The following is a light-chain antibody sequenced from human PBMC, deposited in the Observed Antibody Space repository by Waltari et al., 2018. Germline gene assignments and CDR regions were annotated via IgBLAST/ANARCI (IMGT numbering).Light chain of an antibody. Sequence: QSALTQPASVSGSPGQSITISCTGTSSDVGSYDLFSWYQQQPGKAPKLMSYEVYKRPSWVSSRFSGSKAGNTASLTISGLQAEDEADYYCCSYAGSSTFTFGGGTKLTVL. CDR2: EVY. J-gene: IGLJ2*01. CDR3: CSYAGSSTFT. CDR1: SSDVGSYDL. V-gene: IGLV2-23*02.